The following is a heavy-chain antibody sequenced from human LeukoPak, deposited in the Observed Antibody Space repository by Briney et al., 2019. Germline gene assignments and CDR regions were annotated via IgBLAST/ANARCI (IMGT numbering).Heavy chain of an antibody. CDR1: GFTFSSYW. V-gene: IGHV3-74*01. CDR3: VRDFHSGSSYGGNFDY. D-gene: IGHD1-26*01. J-gene: IGHJ4*02. CDR2: INTDESTT. Sequence: PGGSLRLSCAASGFTFSSYWMNWVRQAPWKGLVWVSRINTDESTTNYADSVKGRFTISRDNAKNTVYLQMNSLRAEDTAVYYCVRDFHSGSSYGGNFDYWGQGTLVTVSS.